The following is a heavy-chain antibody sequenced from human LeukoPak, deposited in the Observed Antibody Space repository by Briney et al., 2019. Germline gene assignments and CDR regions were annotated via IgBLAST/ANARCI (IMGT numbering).Heavy chain of an antibody. CDR1: GFTFSGSA. D-gene: IGHD2-2*01. Sequence: PGGSLRLSCAASGFTFSGSAMHWVRQASGKGLEWVGRIRSKAHSYATAYAASVKGRFTISRDDSKNTAYLQMNSLKTEDTAVYYCTSTYCSSTSCQSFYYYYYYMDVWGKGTTVTVSS. J-gene: IGHJ6*03. CDR2: IRSKAHSYAT. CDR3: TSTYCSSTSCQSFYYYYYYMDV. V-gene: IGHV3-73*01.